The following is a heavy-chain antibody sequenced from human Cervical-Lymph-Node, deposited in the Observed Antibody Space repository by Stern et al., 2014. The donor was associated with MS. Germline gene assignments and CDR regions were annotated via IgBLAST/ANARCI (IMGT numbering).Heavy chain of an antibody. J-gene: IGHJ4*02. CDR3: ARAYSYGYAVNFWNDY. CDR1: GYTFTSYY. Sequence: QVQLVQSGAEVKKPGASVKVSCKASGYTFTSYYMHWVRQAPGQGLEWMGIINPSGGSTSYAQKFQGRVTMTRDTSTSTVYMELSSLRSEDTAVYYCARAYSYGYAVNFWNDYWGQGTLVTVSS. D-gene: IGHD5-18*01. V-gene: IGHV1-46*03. CDR2: INPSGGST.